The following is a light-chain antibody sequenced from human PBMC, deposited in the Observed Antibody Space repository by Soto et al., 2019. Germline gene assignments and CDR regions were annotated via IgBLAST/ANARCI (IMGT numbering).Light chain of an antibody. CDR1: QSISSW. J-gene: IGKJ1*01. V-gene: IGKV1-5*01. CDR3: QQYNSYPWT. Sequence: DIEMIQFPATLSESVGDRVTITCRASQSISSWLAWYQQKPGKAPKLLIYDASSLESGVPSRFSGSGSGTEFTLTISSLQPDDFATYYCQQYNSYPWTFGQGPKVDIK. CDR2: DAS.